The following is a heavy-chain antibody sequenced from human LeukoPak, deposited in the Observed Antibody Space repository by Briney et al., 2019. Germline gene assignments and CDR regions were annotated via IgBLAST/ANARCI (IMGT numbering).Heavy chain of an antibody. CDR1: GGSISSGGYS. J-gene: IGHJ4*02. V-gene: IGHV4-30-2*01. CDR2: IYHSGST. D-gene: IGHD6-13*01. CDR3: ARATGAAAAAFDY. Sequence: PSETLSLTCAVSGGSISSGGYSWSWIRQPPGKGLEWIGCIYHSGSTYYNPSLKSRVTISVDRSKNQFSLKLSSVTAADTAVYYCARATGAAAAAFDYWGQGTLVTVSS.